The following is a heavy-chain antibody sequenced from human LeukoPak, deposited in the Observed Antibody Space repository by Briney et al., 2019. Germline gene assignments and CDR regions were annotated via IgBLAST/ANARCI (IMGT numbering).Heavy chain of an antibody. CDR1: NYSMSSGYY. V-gene: IGHV4-38-2*02. D-gene: IGHD6-13*01. CDR3: ATTPREYSSTWYYFDY. Sequence: SETLSLTCTVSNYSMSSGYYWGWIRQPPGKGLEWIGSIYHSGSTYYNPSLKSRVTMSVDTSKKQFSLNLSSVTAADTAVYYCATTPREYSSTWYYFDYWGQGILVTVSS. J-gene: IGHJ4*02. CDR2: IYHSGST.